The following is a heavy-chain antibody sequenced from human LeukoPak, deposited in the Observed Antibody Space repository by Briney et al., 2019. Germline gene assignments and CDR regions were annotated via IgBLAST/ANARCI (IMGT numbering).Heavy chain of an antibody. D-gene: IGHD5-18*01. CDR2: ISAYNGNT. CDR1: GYTFTSYG. CDR3: ARAGYSYGYFGYYYYYMDV. V-gene: IGHV1-18*01. Sequence: ASVKVSCKASGYTFTSYGISWVRQAPGQGLEWMGWISAYNGNTNYAQKLQGRVTMTTDTSTSTAYMELRSPRSDDTAVYYCARAGYSYGYFGYYYYYMDVWGKGTTVTISS. J-gene: IGHJ6*03.